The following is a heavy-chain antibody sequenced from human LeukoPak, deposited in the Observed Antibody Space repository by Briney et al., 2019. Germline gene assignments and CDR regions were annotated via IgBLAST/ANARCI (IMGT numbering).Heavy chain of an antibody. CDR1: GGSISSYY. J-gene: IGHJ5*02. Sequence: SETLSLTCTVSGGSISSYYWSWIRQPPGKGLEWIGYIYYNGSTNYNPSLKSRVTISVDTSKNQFSLKLSSVTAADTAVYYCARGDSGYSSGWYGNWFDPWGQGTLVTVSS. CDR3: ARGDSGYSSGWYGNWFDP. CDR2: IYYNGST. D-gene: IGHD6-19*01. V-gene: IGHV4-59*01.